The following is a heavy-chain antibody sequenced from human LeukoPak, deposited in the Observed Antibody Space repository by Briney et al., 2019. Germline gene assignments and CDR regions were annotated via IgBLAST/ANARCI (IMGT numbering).Heavy chain of an antibody. Sequence: SETLSLTCAVYGGSFSGYYRSWIRQPPGKGLEWIGEINHSGSTNSNPSLKSRVTISVDTSKNQFSLKLSSVIAADTAVYYCATFSPAIDSGWFDPWGQGTLVTVSS. CDR2: INHSGST. CDR3: ATFSPAIDSGWFDP. J-gene: IGHJ5*02. CDR1: GGSFSGYY. V-gene: IGHV4-34*09. D-gene: IGHD2-15*01.